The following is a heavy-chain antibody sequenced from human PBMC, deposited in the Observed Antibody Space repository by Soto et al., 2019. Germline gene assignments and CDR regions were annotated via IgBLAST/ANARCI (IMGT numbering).Heavy chain of an antibody. Sequence: QVQLQESGPGLVKPSQTLSLTCTVSGGSISSGDYYWSWIRQPPGKGLEWIGYIYYSGSTYYNPSLKSRVTISVDTSKNQFSLKLSSATAADTAVYYCARASYDSSGSAPYYFDYWGQGTLVTVSS. V-gene: IGHV4-30-4*01. D-gene: IGHD3-22*01. CDR2: IYYSGST. J-gene: IGHJ4*02. CDR3: ARASYDSSGSAPYYFDY. CDR1: GGSISSGDYY.